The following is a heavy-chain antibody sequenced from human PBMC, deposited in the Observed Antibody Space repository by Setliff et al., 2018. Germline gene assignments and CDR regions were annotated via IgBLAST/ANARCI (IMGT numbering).Heavy chain of an antibody. J-gene: IGHJ6*03. CDR3: AREGVDTRSSTDYRYYMDV. Sequence: SVKVSCKASGGTFSSYAISWVRQAPGQGLEWMGGTIPVFGTTDYAQKFQGRATIMADESTSTAYMELSSLTSDDTAVYYCAREGVDTRSSTDYRYYMDVWGKGTTVTVSS. D-gene: IGHD5-18*01. CDR2: TIPVFGTT. V-gene: IGHV1-69*13. CDR1: GGTFSSYA.